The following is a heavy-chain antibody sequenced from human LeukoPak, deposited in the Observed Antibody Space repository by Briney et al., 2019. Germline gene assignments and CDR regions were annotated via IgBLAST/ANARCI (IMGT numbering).Heavy chain of an antibody. V-gene: IGHV1-2*02. CDR2: INPNSGGT. J-gene: IGHJ4*02. Sequence: ASVKVSCKASGYTFTGHYMHWVRQAPGQGLEWMGWINPNSGGTNYAQKFQGRVTMTRDTSISTAYMELSRLRSDDTAVYYCARVRSSCYTGWGQGTLVTVSS. CDR1: GYTFTGHY. CDR3: ARVRSSCYTG. D-gene: IGHD2-2*02.